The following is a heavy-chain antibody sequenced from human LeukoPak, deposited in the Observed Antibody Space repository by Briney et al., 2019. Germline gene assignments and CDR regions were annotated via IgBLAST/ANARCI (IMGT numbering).Heavy chain of an antibody. V-gene: IGHV4-34*01. D-gene: IGHD3-3*01. CDR2: INHSGST. CDR1: GGSFSGYY. Sequence: SETLSLTCAVYGGSFSGYYWSWIRQPPGKGLEWIGEINHSGSTNYNPSLKSRVTISVDTSKNQFSLKLSSVTAADTAVYYCALYDFWSGYGFDYWGQGTLVTVSS. J-gene: IGHJ4*02. CDR3: ALYDFWSGYGFDY.